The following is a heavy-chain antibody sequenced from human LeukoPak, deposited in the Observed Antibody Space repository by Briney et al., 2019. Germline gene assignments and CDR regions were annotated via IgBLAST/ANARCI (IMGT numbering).Heavy chain of an antibody. D-gene: IGHD2-15*01. CDR2: ISGSGGST. CDR1: GFTFSSYA. Sequence: GGSLRLSCAASGFTFSSYAMSWVRQAPGKGLEWVSAISGSGGSTYYADSVKGRFTISRDNSKNTLYLQMNSLGAEDTAVYYCAMGVVAATINWFDPWGQGTLVTVSS. CDR3: AMGVVAATINWFDP. V-gene: IGHV3-23*01. J-gene: IGHJ5*02.